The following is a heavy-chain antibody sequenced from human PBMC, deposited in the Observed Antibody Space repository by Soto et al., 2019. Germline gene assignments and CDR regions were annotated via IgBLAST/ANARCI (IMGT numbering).Heavy chain of an antibody. V-gene: IGHV5-51*01. CDR3: ARGGVSTRTFDY. J-gene: IGHJ4*02. D-gene: IGHD3-3*01. Sequence: GESLKISCKGSGYNFAGYWIAWVRQMPGKGLELMGIIYPSDSDTRYRPSFQGQVAISADKSISSAYLQWSSLRASDTAMYYCARGGVSTRTFDYWGQGTPVTVSS. CDR2: IYPSDSDT. CDR1: GYNFAGYW.